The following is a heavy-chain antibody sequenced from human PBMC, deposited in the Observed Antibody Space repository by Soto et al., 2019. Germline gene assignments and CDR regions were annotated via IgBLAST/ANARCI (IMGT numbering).Heavy chain of an antibody. J-gene: IGHJ4*02. CDR3: ARQYGWSYADY. Sequence: QVQLQESGTGLVKPSETLSLTCTVSGGSISSYYLSWIRQPPGKGLEWIGYIYYIESTTYNPSHKSRVTISEDTSKNQFYLKLRSVTAAATALYACARQYGWSYADYWGQGTLVTVSS. CDR1: GGSISSYY. D-gene: IGHD1-26*01. V-gene: IGHV4-59*08. CDR2: IYYIEST.